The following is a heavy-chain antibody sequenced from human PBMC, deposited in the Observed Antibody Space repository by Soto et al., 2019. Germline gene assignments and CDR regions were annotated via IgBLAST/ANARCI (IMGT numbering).Heavy chain of an antibody. CDR2: INTYNGNT. CDR1: GYTFRNYA. J-gene: IGHJ4*02. Sequence: QVQLVQSGAEVKKPGASVKVSCKASGYTFRNYAVNWVRQAPGQGLEWMGSINTYNGNTNYAQSLQDRVTLTADTSTCTAFMELRSLRSDDTAVYYCAKSPRGEMATYWGQGTLVIVSS. CDR3: AKSPRGEMATY. D-gene: IGHD5-12*01. V-gene: IGHV1-18*01.